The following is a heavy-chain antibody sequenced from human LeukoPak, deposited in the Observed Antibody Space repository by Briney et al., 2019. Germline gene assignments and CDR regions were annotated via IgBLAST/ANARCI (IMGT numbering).Heavy chain of an antibody. J-gene: IGHJ6*02. CDR1: GFSFSAYW. CDR2: INPAGSET. V-gene: IGHV3-7*01. Sequence: GGSLRLSCAASGFSFSAYWMTWVRQAPGTGLEWVANINPAGSETYYVDPVKGRFSISRDNAKNLVYLQMNSLRAEDTAVYYCARDLSYGSRSLPRRHYYYYGMDVWGQGTTVTVSS. D-gene: IGHD3-10*01. CDR3: ARDLSYGSRSLPRRHYYYYGMDV.